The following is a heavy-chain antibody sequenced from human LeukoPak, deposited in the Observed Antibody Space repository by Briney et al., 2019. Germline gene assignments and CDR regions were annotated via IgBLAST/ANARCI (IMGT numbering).Heavy chain of an antibody. J-gene: IGHJ4*02. CDR2: INPSGGST. Sequence: ASVKVSCKASGYTFTSYYMHWVRQAPGQGLEWMGIINPSGGSTSYAQKFQGRVTMTRDTSTSTVYMELSSLRSEDTAVYYCARDRQITIFGVVEPHYFDYWGQGTLVTVSS. V-gene: IGHV1-46*01. D-gene: IGHD3-3*01. CDR3: ARDRQITIFGVVEPHYFDY. CDR1: GYTFTSYY.